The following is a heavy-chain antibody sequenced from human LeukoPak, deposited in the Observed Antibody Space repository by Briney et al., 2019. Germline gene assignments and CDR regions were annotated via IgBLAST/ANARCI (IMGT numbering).Heavy chain of an antibody. CDR1: GFTFSSYA. CDR3: ASDLTVQLRWTGTTGY. V-gene: IGHV3-30-3*01. Sequence: GGSLRLSCAASGFTFSSYAMHWVRQAPGKGLEWVAVISCDGSNKYYADSVKGRFTISRDNSKNTLYLQMNSLRAEDTAVYYCASDLTVQLRWTGTTGYWGQGTLVTVSS. D-gene: IGHD1-7*01. J-gene: IGHJ4*02. CDR2: ISCDGSNK.